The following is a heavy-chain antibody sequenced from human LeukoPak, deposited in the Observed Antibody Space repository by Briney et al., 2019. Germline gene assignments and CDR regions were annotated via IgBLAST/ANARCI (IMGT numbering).Heavy chain of an antibody. V-gene: IGHV3-30-3*01. CDR1: GFTFSNYA. D-gene: IGHD6-19*01. Sequence: PGGSLRLSCAVSGFTFSNYAMTWVRQAPGKGLEWVAVISYDGSNKYYADSVKGRFTISRDNSKNTLYLQMNSLRAEDSAVYYCAKGPLIEVAGTTWDNWGQGTLVTVSS. J-gene: IGHJ4*02. CDR2: ISYDGSNK. CDR3: AKGPLIEVAGTTWDN.